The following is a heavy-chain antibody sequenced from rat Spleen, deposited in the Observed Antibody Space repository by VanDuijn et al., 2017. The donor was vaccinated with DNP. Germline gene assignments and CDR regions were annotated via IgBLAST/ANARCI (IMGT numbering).Heavy chain of an antibody. CDR1: GFNFNDYW. CDR3: ARDLEHY. Sequence: EVQLVESGGGLVQPGRSLKLSCVASGFNFNDYWMTWIRQVPGKGLEWIASITNSGDNTYYLDYVRGRFTISRDNAKNTLYLQMNSLRSEDTATYYCARDLEHYWGQGVMVTVSS. V-gene: IGHV5-31*01. J-gene: IGHJ2*01. CDR2: ITNSGDNT.